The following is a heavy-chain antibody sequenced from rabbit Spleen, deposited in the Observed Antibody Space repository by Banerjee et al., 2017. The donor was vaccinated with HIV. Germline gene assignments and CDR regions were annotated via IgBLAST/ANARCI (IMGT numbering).Heavy chain of an antibody. Sequence: QQQLEESGGGLVKPGGTLTLTCKASGIDFSSYYYMCWVRQAPGKGLEWIVCMKTNTNNIWYASWAKGRFTISKTSSTTVTLQMTSLTAADTATYFCGRGDSSVYYGFNLWGPGTLVTVS. CDR1: GIDFSSYYY. CDR3: GRGDSSVYYGFNL. J-gene: IGHJ4*01. CDR2: MKTNTNNI. V-gene: IGHV1S43*01. D-gene: IGHD1-1*01.